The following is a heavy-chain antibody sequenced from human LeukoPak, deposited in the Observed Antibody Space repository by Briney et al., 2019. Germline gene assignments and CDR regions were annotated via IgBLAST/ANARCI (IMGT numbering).Heavy chain of an antibody. Sequence: PGGSLRLSCAASGFTFSSYAMSWVRQAPGKGLEWVANINQDGSEKYYVDSVKGRFTISRDNAKNSLYLQMNSLRAEDMAVYYCARDQGFSYYFYYMDVWGKGTTVTVSS. CDR3: ARDQGFSYYFYYMDV. D-gene: IGHD3-3*01. J-gene: IGHJ6*03. CDR1: GFTFSSYA. V-gene: IGHV3-7*01. CDR2: INQDGSEK.